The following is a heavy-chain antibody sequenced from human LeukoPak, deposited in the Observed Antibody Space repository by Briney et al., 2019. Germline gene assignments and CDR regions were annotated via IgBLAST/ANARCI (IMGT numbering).Heavy chain of an antibody. CDR2: INDSGST. CDR3: ARLWVVPGAITSTSGPNWFDP. V-gene: IGHV4-34*01. CDR1: GGSFSGYY. D-gene: IGHD2-2*02. J-gene: IGHJ5*02. Sequence: PSETLSLTCAVYGGSFSGYYWSWIRQPPGKGLEWIGEINDSGSTNYNPSLKSRLTISVDTSKNQFSLKLTSVTAADTAVYYCARLWVVPGAITSTSGPNWFDPWGQGTLVTVSS.